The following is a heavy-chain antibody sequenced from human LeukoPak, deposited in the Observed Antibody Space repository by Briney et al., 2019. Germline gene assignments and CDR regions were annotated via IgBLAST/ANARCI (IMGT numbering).Heavy chain of an antibody. J-gene: IGHJ6*02. CDR3: ARGCLIYGDYVYYYCMDV. Sequence: ASVKVSCKASGYTFTSYDINWVRQATGQGLEWMGWMNPNSGNTGYAQKFQGRVTMTRNTSISTAYMELSSLRSEDTAVYYCARGCLIYGDYVYYYCMDVWGQGTTVTVSS. D-gene: IGHD4-17*01. CDR2: MNPNSGNT. CDR1: GYTFTSYD. V-gene: IGHV1-8*01.